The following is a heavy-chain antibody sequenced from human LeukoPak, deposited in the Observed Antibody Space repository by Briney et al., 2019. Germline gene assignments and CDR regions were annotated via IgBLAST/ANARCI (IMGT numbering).Heavy chain of an antibody. Sequence: ASVKVSCKASGYTFTSYGISWVRQAPGQGLEWMGWISAYNGNTNYAQKLQGRVTMTTDTSTSTAYMELRSLRSDDTAVYYCARAPLRYFDWPTDYWGQGTLVTVSS. J-gene: IGHJ4*02. CDR3: ARAPLRYFDWPTDY. CDR1: GYTFTSYG. D-gene: IGHD3-9*01. CDR2: ISAYNGNT. V-gene: IGHV1-18*01.